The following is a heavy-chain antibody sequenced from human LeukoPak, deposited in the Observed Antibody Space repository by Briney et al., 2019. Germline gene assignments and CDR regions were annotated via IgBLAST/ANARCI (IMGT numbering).Heavy chain of an antibody. CDR2: INHSEST. D-gene: IGHD6-13*01. V-gene: IGHV4-34*01. J-gene: IGHJ5*02. CDR1: GGSFSGCY. Sequence: SETLSLTCAVYGGSFSGCYWSWIRQPPGKGLEWIGEINHSESTNYNPSLKSRVTISVDTSKKQFSLKLRSVTAADTAVYYCATGISAAGALWFDPWGQGTLVTVS. CDR3: ATGISAAGALWFDP.